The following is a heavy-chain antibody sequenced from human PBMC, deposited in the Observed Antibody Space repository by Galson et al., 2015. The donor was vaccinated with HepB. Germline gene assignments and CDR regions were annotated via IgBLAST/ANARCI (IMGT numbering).Heavy chain of an antibody. J-gene: IGHJ4*02. CDR3: ARKGDSIAAAGTLDY. V-gene: IGHV1-69*13. Sequence: SVKVSCKASGGTFSSYAISWVRQAPGQGLEWMGGIIPIFGTANYAQKFQGRVTITADESTSTAYMELSSLRSEDTAVYYCARKGDSIAAAGTLDYWGQGTLVTVSS. CDR1: GGTFSSYA. CDR2: IIPIFGTA. D-gene: IGHD6-13*01.